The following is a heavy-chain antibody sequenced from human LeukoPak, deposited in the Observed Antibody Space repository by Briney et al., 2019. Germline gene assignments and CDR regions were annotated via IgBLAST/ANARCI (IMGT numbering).Heavy chain of an antibody. V-gene: IGHV4-59*01. D-gene: IGHD6-6*01. Sequence: SETLSLTRTVSGGSISSYYWSWIRQPPGKGLEWIGYIYYSGSTNYNPSLKSRVTISVDTSKNQFSLKLSSVTAADTAVYYCARVSPSLDYWGQGTLVTVSS. CDR3: ARVSPSLDY. CDR1: GGSISSYY. J-gene: IGHJ4*02. CDR2: IYYSGST.